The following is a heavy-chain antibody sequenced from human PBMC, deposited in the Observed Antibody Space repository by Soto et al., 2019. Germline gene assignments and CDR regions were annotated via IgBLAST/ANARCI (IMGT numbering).Heavy chain of an antibody. Sequence: QVQLQESGPGLVQPSQTLSLTCTVSGGSISNDDYYWSWVRQHPGKGLEWIGYIFYNGNSYYNPSLRSRTTISVDTSKNQFSLKLTSVTAADTAVYYCARLRGSGTNYVFDYWGQGTLVNVSS. J-gene: IGHJ4*02. CDR1: GGSISNDDYY. CDR3: ARLRGSGTNYVFDY. D-gene: IGHD3-10*01. V-gene: IGHV4-31*03. CDR2: IFYNGNS.